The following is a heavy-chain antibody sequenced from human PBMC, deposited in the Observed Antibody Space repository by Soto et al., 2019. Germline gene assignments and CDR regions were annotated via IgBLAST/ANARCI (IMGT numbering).Heavy chain of an antibody. CDR2: IVVGSGNT. D-gene: IGHD4-4*01. CDR1: GFTFTSSA. CDR3: AADSVGTYSNWYFDL. J-gene: IGHJ2*01. V-gene: IGHV1-58*02. Sequence: ASVTVSCQASGFTFTSSAMQWVRQARGQRLEWIGWIVVGSGNTNYAQKFQERVTITRDMSTSTAYMELSSLRSEDTAVYYCAADSVGTYSNWYFDLWGRGTLVTVSS.